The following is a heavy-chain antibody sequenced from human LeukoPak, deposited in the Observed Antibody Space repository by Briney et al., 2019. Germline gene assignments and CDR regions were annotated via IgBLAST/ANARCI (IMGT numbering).Heavy chain of an antibody. J-gene: IGHJ6*03. CDR3: ERDPGIMVRGSRRGYDGNYYYMDV. D-gene: IGHD3-10*01. V-gene: IGHV4-59*01. CDR2: LYYSGST. Sequence: SETLSLTCTDPGGSLSSSYWSWIRQTPGKGLEWIGYLYYSGSTNYNPSLKCRVTIPVATSKNQFSLKLRSVTGANTAVYYFERDPGIMVRGSRRGYDGNYYYMDVWGKGTTVTISS. CDR1: GGSLSSSY.